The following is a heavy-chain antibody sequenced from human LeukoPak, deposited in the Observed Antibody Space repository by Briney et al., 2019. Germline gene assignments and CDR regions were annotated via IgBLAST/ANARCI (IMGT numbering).Heavy chain of an antibody. CDR1: GASIRSGDYY. CDR2: IYDSGST. J-gene: IGHJ3*02. Sequence: SETLSFTCTVSGASIRSGDYYWSWIRQPPGKGLEWIGYIYDSGSTYYIPSLKSRITISVDTSENRYSLKLSSVTATDTAVYYCARDCSGGSCYGAFDIWAKGQWSPSLQ. V-gene: IGHV4-30-4*01. D-gene: IGHD2-15*01. CDR3: ARDCSGGSCYGAFDI.